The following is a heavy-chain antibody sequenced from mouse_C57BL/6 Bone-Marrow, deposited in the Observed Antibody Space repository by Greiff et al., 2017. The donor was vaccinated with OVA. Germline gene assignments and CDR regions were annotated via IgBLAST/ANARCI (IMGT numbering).Heavy chain of an antibody. Sequence: EVQLQQSVAELVRPGASVKLSCTASGFNIKNTYMHWVKQRPEQGLEWIGRIDPANGNTKYAPKFQGKATITADTSSNTAYLQLCSLTSRDTASDYGGKGLRRSAWFAYWGQGTLVTVSA. CDR3: GKGLRRSAWFAY. CDR1: GFNIKNTY. CDR2: IDPANGNT. D-gene: IGHD2-4*01. V-gene: IGHV14-3*01. J-gene: IGHJ3*01.